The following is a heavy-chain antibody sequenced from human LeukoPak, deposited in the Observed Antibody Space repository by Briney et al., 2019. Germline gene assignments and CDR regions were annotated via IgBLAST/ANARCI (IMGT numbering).Heavy chain of an antibody. CDR1: GYSFTKYW. D-gene: IGHD1-26*01. V-gene: IGHV5-51*01. J-gene: IGHJ3*02. CDR2: ISRGDTET. CDR3: ARPESGRRNGAFDI. Sequence: KLGGSLKISCKGSGYSFTKYWIGWVRQIPGKGLEWMGIISRGDTETRYSPSFKGQFTISADKSINTAYLQWISLKASDTAMYYCARPESGRRNGAFDIWGQGTMATVSS.